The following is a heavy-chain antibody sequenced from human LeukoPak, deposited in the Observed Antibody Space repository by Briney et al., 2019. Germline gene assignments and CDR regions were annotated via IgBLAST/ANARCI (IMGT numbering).Heavy chain of an antibody. CDR3: AKGAYDSSGYYYVIYYGMDV. D-gene: IGHD3-22*01. CDR2: ISGSGGST. CDR1: GFTFSSYA. Sequence: GGSLRLSCAASGFTFSSYAMSWVRQAPGKGLEWVSAISGSGGSTYYADSVKGRFTISRDNSKNTLYLQMNSLRAEDTAVYYCAKGAYDSSGYYYVIYYGMDVWGQGTTVTVSS. V-gene: IGHV3-23*01. J-gene: IGHJ6*02.